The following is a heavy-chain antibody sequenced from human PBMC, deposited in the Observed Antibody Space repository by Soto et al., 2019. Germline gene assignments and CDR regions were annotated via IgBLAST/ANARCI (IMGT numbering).Heavy chain of an antibody. CDR1: GGSISNYY. CDR2: IYYSGST. Sequence: LSLTCTVSGGSISNYYWSWIRQSPGKGLEWIGYIYYSGSTNYNPSLKSRVIISVDTSKNQFSLMLSSVTAADTAVYYCARYYDSSGYFDYWGQGTLVTVYS. V-gene: IGHV4-59*01. CDR3: ARYYDSSGYFDY. J-gene: IGHJ4*02. D-gene: IGHD3-22*01.